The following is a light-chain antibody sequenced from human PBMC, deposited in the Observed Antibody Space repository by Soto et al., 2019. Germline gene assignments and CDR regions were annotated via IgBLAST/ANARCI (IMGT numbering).Light chain of an antibody. J-gene: IGLJ1*01. Sequence: QSALTQPPSASGSPGQSVTISCTGTSSDVGGYNYVSWYQQHPGKAPKLMIYEVSKRPSGVPDRFSGSKSGNTASLTVSGLQAEDEAEYYCSSYAGSNTVYVFGTGTKLTVL. CDR1: SSDVGGYNY. CDR3: SSYAGSNTVYV. CDR2: EVS. V-gene: IGLV2-8*01.